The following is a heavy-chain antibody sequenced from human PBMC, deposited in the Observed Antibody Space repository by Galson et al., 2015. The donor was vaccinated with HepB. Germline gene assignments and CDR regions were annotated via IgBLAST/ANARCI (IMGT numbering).Heavy chain of an antibody. J-gene: IGHJ6*02. V-gene: IGHV3-30-3*01. CDR2: ISYDGSNK. Sequence: SLRLSCAASGFTFSSYAMHWVRQAPGKGLEWVAVISYDGSNKYYADSVKGRFTISRDNSKNTLYLQMNSLRAEDTAVYYCARRRIAAAGTQPEEYYYYGMDVWGQGTTVTVSS. D-gene: IGHD6-13*01. CDR1: GFTFSSYA. CDR3: ARRRIAAAGTQPEEYYYYGMDV.